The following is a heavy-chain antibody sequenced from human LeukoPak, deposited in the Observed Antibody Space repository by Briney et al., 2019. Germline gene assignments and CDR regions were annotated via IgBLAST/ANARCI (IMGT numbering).Heavy chain of an antibody. V-gene: IGHV3-20*04. CDR2: INWNGGST. CDR1: GFTFDDYG. CDR3: ARGSTYYYDSSGYYFIDY. D-gene: IGHD3-22*01. J-gene: IGHJ4*02. Sequence: GRSLRLSCAASGFTFDDYGMGWVRQAPGKGLEWVSGINWNGGSTGYADSVKGRFTISRDSAKNSLYLQMNSLRAEDTALYYCARGSTYYYDSSGYYFIDYWGQGTLVTVSS.